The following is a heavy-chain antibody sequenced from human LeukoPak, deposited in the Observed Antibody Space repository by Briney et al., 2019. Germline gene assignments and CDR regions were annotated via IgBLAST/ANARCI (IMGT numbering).Heavy chain of an antibody. D-gene: IGHD6-13*01. J-gene: IGHJ6*03. V-gene: IGHV3-7*01. Sequence: GSLRLSCAASGFTFSSYWMSWVRQAPGKGLEWVANIKQDGSEKYYVDSVKGRFTISRDNAKNSLYLQMNSLRAEDTAVYYCARAGGESSSWYGYYYYYYMDFWGKGTTVTISS. CDR3: ARAGGESSSWYGYYYYYYMDF. CDR2: IKQDGSEK. CDR1: GFTFSSYW.